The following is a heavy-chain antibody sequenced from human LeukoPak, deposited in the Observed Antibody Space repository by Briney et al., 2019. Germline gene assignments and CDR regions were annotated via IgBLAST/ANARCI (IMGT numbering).Heavy chain of an antibody. CDR3: ARSKSGYTYYYYMDV. V-gene: IGHV1-69*05. J-gene: IGHJ6*03. CDR1: GGTFSSYA. CDR2: IIPIFGTA. D-gene: IGHD3-3*01. Sequence: ASVKVSCKASGGTFSSYAISWVRQAPGQGLEWVGRIIPIFGTANYAQKFQGRVTITTDESTSTAYMELSSLRSEDTAVYYCARSKSGYTYYYYMDVWGKGTTVTVSS.